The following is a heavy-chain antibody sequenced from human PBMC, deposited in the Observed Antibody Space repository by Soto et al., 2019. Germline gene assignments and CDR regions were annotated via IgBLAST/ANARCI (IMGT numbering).Heavy chain of an antibody. CDR2: SNPDSGNT. Sequence: ASVKVSCKASGYTFIGYYIHWVRLVPGQGLEWMGWSNPDSGNTKYAQKFQGRVTMTRDTAISTAYMELSRLRSDDTAVYYCTRGSCEGGIGVAGHAFDLWGQGTTVTVSS. CDR1: GYTFIGYY. J-gene: IGHJ3*01. CDR3: TRGSCEGGIGVAGHAFDL. D-gene: IGHD6-19*01. V-gene: IGHV1-2*02.